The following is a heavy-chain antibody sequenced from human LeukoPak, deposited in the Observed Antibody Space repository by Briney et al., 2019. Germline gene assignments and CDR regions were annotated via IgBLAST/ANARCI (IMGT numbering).Heavy chain of an antibody. D-gene: IGHD3-3*01. V-gene: IGHV3-53*01. J-gene: IGHJ4*02. CDR1: GFTVSSNY. CDR2: IYSGGST. Sequence: PGGSLRLSCAASGFTVSSNYMSWVRQAPGKGLEWVSVIYSGGSTYYADSVKGRFTISRDNSKNTLYLQMNSLRDEDTAVYYCARGSFFRIFGLDYWGQGTLVTVSS. CDR3: ARGSFFRIFGLDY.